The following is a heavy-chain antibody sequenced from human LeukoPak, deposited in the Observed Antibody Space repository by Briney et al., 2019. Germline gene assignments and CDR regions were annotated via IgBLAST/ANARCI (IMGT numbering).Heavy chain of an antibody. D-gene: IGHD3-3*01. J-gene: IGHJ5*02. CDR3: ARRRYDFWSGYYDWFDP. CDR2: INHSGST. Sequence: PSETLSLTCAVYGGSFSGYYWSWIRQPPGKGLEWIGEINHSGSTNYNPSLKRRVTISVDTSKNQFSLKLSSVTAADTAVYYCARRRYDFWSGYYDWFDPWGQGTLVSVSS. CDR1: GGSFSGYY. V-gene: IGHV4-34*01.